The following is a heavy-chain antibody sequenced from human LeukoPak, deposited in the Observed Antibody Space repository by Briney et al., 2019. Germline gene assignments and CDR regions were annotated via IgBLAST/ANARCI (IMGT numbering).Heavy chain of an antibody. CDR3: ARGGDLDV. D-gene: IGHD2-21*01. Sequence: GGYLRLSCAASGFTFSSYWMNWARQAPGKGLEWVASINHNGNVNYYVDSVKGRFTISRDNAKNSLYLQMSNLRAEDTAVYFCARGGDLDVWGQGATVTVSS. V-gene: IGHV3-7*03. CDR1: GFTFSSYW. CDR2: INHNGNVN. J-gene: IGHJ6*02.